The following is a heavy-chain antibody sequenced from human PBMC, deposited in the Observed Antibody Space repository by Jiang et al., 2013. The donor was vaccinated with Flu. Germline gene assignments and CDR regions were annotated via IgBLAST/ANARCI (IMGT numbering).Heavy chain of an antibody. CDR3: ARGRVLLWFGEAGIVDY. J-gene: IGHJ4*02. V-gene: IGHV1-8*01. CDR1: GYTFTSYD. D-gene: IGHD3-10*01. Sequence: GAEVKKPGASVKVSCKASGYTFTSYDINWVRQATGQGLEWMGWMNPNSGNTGYAQKFQGRVTMTRNTSISTAYMGLSSLRSEDTAVYYCARGRVLLWFGEAGIVDYWGQGTLVTVSS. CDR2: MNPNSGNT.